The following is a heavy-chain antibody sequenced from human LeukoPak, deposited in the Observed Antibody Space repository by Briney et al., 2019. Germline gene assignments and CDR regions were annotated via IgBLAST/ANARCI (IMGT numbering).Heavy chain of an antibody. CDR2: IYYSGST. V-gene: IGHV4-59*01. CDR1: GGSISSYY. D-gene: IGHD3-22*01. CDR3: ARSPDYYDSSGYYHNWFDP. Sequence: SETLSLTCTVSGGSISSYYSSWIRQPPGKGLEWIGYIYYSGSTNYNPSLKSRVTISVDTSKNQFSLKLSSVTAADTAVYYCARSPDYYDSSGYYHNWFDPWGQGTLVTVSS. J-gene: IGHJ5*02.